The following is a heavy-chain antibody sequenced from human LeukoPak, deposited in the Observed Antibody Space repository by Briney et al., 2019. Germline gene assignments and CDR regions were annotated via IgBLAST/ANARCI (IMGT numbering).Heavy chain of an antibody. CDR1: GGSIRSSYYY. Sequence: KPSETLSLTCTVSGGSIRSSYYYWGWIRQPPGKGLEWIGSIYYSGSTYYNPSLKSRVTISVDTSKNQFSLKLSSVTAADTAVYYCARQIEWELLPENWFDPWGQGTLVTVSS. D-gene: IGHD1-26*01. CDR2: IYYSGST. CDR3: ARQIEWELLPENWFDP. J-gene: IGHJ5*02. V-gene: IGHV4-39*01.